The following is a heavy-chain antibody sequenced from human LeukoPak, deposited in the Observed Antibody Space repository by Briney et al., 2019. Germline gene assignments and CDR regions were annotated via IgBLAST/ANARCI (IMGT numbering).Heavy chain of an antibody. CDR2: IRSKTNNYAT. D-gene: IGHD3-22*01. CDR1: GFTFSGSG. J-gene: IGHJ3*02. Sequence: GGSLRLSCAASGFTFSGSGIHWVRQASGKGLEWVGHIRSKTNNYATADAASVKGRFTFSRDDSKNTAYIQMNSLKTEDTAVSDCTRHNYDRSGYGAFDIWGQGTMVTVSS. V-gene: IGHV3-73*01. CDR3: TRHNYDRSGYGAFDI.